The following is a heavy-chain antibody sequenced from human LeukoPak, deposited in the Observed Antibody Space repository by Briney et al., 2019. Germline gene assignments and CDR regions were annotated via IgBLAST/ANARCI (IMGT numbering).Heavy chain of an antibody. CDR3: ASERRYCSSTSCSDAFDI. Sequence: PSETLSLTCAVYGGSFSGYYWSWIRQPPGKGLEWIGEINHSGSTNYNPSLKSRVTISVDTSKNQFSLKLSSVTAADTAVYYCASERRYCSSTSCSDAFDIWGQGTMVTVSS. CDR1: GGSFSGYY. D-gene: IGHD2-2*01. CDR2: INHSGST. V-gene: IGHV4-34*01. J-gene: IGHJ3*02.